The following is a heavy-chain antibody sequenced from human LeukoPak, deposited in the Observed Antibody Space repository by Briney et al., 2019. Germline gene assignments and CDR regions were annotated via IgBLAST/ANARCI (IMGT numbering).Heavy chain of an antibody. CDR3: ARRPYGDYRIDY. J-gene: IGHJ4*02. CDR1: GGSISSYY. Sequence: SETLSLTCTVSGGSISSYYWSWIRQPPGKGLKWIGYIYYSGSTNYNPSLKSRVTISVDTSKNQFSLKLSSVTAADTAVYYCARRPYGDYRIDYWGQGTLVTVSS. V-gene: IGHV4-59*08. CDR2: IYYSGST. D-gene: IGHD4-17*01.